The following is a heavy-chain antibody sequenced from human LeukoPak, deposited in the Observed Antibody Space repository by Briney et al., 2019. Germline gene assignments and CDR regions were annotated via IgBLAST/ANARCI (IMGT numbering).Heavy chain of an antibody. CDR1: GYTFTGYY. D-gene: IGHD1-1*01. CDR3: ARAQLDRNYYYYYYYMDV. CDR2: INPNSGGT. J-gene: IGHJ6*03. Sequence: GASVTVSCKASGYTFTGYYMHWVRQAPGQGLEWMGWINPNSGGTNYAQKFQGRVTMTRDTSISTAYMELSRLRSDDTAVYYCARAQLDRNYYYYYYYMDVWGKGTTVTVSS. V-gene: IGHV1-2*02.